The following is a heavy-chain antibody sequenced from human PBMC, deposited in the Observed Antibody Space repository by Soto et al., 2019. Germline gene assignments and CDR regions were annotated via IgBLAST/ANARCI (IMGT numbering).Heavy chain of an antibody. CDR3: AKGLRYFDWLFMPSPQDYYYYGMDV. J-gene: IGHJ6*02. CDR1: GFTFSSFA. D-gene: IGHD3-9*01. Sequence: PGGSLRLSCAASGFTFSSFAMNWVRQAPGKGLEWVSAIGGSGASTYYADSVKGRFTISRDNSKNTLYLQMNSLRAEDTAVYYCAKGLRYFDWLFMPSPQDYYYYGMDVWGQGTTVTVSS. V-gene: IGHV3-23*01. CDR2: IGGSGAST.